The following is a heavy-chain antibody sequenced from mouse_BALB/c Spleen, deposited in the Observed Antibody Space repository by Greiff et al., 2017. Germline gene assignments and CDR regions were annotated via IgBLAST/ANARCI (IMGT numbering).Heavy chain of an antibody. CDR2: INPYNGDT. CDR3: ARGLTTATYYFDY. CDR1: GYSFTGYF. V-gene: IGHV1-20*02. D-gene: IGHD1-2*01. Sequence: EVQLQQSGPELVKPGASVKISCKASGYSFTGYFMNWVMQSHGKSLEWIGRINPYNGDTFYNQKFKGKATLTVDKSSSTAHMELRSLASEDSAVYYCARGLTTATYYFDYWGQGTTLTVSS. J-gene: IGHJ2*01.